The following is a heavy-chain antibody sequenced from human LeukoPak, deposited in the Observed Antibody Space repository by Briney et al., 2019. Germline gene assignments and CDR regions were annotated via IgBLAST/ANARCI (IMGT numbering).Heavy chain of an antibody. CDR1: GFTFSSYG. D-gene: IGHD1-1*01. J-gene: IGHJ6*02. CDR2: ISYDGSNK. V-gene: IGHV3-30*18. Sequence: GGSLRLSCAASGFTFSSYGMHWVRQAPGKGLEWVAVISYDGSNKYYADSVKGRFTISRDNSKNTLYLQMNSLRAEDTAVYYCAKEERVDYYYYGMDVWGQGTTVTVS. CDR3: AKEERVDYYYYGMDV.